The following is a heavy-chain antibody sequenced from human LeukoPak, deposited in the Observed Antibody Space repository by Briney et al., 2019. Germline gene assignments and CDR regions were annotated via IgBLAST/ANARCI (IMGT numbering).Heavy chain of an antibody. CDR1: GGSFSGYY. D-gene: IGHD3-10*01. Sequence: KPSETLSLTCAVYGGSFSGYYWSWIRQPPGKGLEWIGEINHSGSTNYNPSLKSRVTISVDTSKNQFSLKLSSVTAADTAVCYCARGRVYPYYYMDVWGKGTTVTVSS. J-gene: IGHJ6*03. CDR2: INHSGST. V-gene: IGHV4-34*01. CDR3: ARGRVYPYYYMDV.